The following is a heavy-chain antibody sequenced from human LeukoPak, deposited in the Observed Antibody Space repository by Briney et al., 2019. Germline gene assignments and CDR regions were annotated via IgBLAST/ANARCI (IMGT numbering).Heavy chain of an antibody. Sequence: GRSLRLSYVASGFTFSSYEMDWVRQAPGKGLEWGSYISTSGSTIYSADSVKGRFTISRDNAKNSLYLQMTSLRAEDTAVYYCARDRLGGTGASDYWGQGTLVTVSS. CDR1: GFTFSSYE. J-gene: IGHJ4*02. V-gene: IGHV3-48*03. D-gene: IGHD7-27*01. CDR3: ARDRLGGTGASDY. CDR2: ISTSGSTI.